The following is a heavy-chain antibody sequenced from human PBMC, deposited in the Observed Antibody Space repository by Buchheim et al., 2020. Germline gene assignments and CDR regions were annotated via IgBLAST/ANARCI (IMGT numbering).Heavy chain of an antibody. CDR1: GFTFSSYA. CDR2: ISYDGSNK. Sequence: QVQLVESGGGVVQPGRSLRLSCAASGFTFSSYAMHWVRQAPGKGLEWVAVISYDGSNKYYADSVKGRFTISRDNSKNTLYLQMNSLRAEDTAVYYCASDYFGYSSSWYPVAGIEYSGSYGGYYFDYWGQGTL. V-gene: IGHV3-30-3*01. D-gene: IGHD6-13*01. J-gene: IGHJ4*02. CDR3: ASDYFGYSSSWYPVAGIEYSGSYGGYYFDY.